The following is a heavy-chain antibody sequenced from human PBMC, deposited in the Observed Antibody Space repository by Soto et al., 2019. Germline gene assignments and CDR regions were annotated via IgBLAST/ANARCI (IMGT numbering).Heavy chain of an antibody. Sequence: PSETLSLTCTVSGGSISSYYWSWIRQPPGKGLERIGYIYYSGSTNYNPSLKSRVTISVDTSKNQFSLKLSSVTAADTAVYYCARGHRSYYYDSSGYWTGFDYWGQGTLVTVSS. CDR1: GGSISSYY. CDR2: IYYSGST. J-gene: IGHJ4*02. D-gene: IGHD3-22*01. V-gene: IGHV4-59*01. CDR3: ARGHRSYYYDSSGYWTGFDY.